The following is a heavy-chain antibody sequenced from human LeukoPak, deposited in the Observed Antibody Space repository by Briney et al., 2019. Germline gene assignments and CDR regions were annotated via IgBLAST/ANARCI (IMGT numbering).Heavy chain of an antibody. J-gene: IGHJ6*03. CDR1: GGSISSGGYY. Sequence: SQTLSLTCTVSGGSISSGGYYWSCIRHHPGNRQEWIVCIDYSGSTYYNPSLKSRVTISVDTSKNQFSLRMSSVTAEDTAVYYCARDQAGRFGNRYSYMAVWGKGTTVTVYS. CDR2: IDYSGST. CDR3: ARDQAGRFGNRYSYMAV. V-gene: IGHV4-31*03. D-gene: IGHD3-10*01.